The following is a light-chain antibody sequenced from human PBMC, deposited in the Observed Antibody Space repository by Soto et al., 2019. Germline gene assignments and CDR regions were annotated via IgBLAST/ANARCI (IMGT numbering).Light chain of an antibody. Sequence: IQVTQSASPLSASVGDRVTITCRASQTIXTHFNWYQRKPGKAPKLWXDCASSLQRGGPSRLSGSGSGTDFTLPISSLQPEDFGTYYCQQSFSSTRTFGQGTKVDIK. J-gene: IGKJ1*01. CDR1: QTIXTH. V-gene: IGKV1-39*01. CDR3: QQSFSSTRT. CDR2: CAS.